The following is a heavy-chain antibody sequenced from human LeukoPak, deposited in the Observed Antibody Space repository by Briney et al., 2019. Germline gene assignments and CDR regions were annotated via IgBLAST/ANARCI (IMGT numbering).Heavy chain of an antibody. Sequence: GGSLRLSCAASGFTFSSYAMSWVRQAPGKGLEWVSAISGSGGSTYYADSVKGRFTISRDNAKNSLYLQMNSLRAEDTAVYYCAKPIVVVPAANDYWGQGTLVTVSS. CDR3: AKPIVVVPAANDY. CDR1: GFTFSSYA. V-gene: IGHV3-23*01. CDR2: ISGSGGST. J-gene: IGHJ4*02. D-gene: IGHD2-2*01.